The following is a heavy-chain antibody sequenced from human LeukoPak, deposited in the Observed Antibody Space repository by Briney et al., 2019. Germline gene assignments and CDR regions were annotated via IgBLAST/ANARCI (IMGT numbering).Heavy chain of an antibody. Sequence: SEALSLTCTISGSSMTSVSHYWGWIRQPPGQGLEWIGDIYYTGSTYYSPSLRSRVTMSGHTSENQFSLRLNSVTAVDTAVYYCARRWGNIVGVTYEYWGQGTLVTVSS. CDR3: ARRWGNIVGVTYEY. CDR1: GSSMTSVSHY. V-gene: IGHV4-39*01. D-gene: IGHD3-16*01. CDR2: IYYTGST. J-gene: IGHJ4*02.